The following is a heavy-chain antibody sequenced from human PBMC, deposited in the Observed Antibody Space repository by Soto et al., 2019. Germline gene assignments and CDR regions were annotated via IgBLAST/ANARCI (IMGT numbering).Heavy chain of an antibody. Sequence: EVQLLESGGGLVQPGGSLRLSCAASGFTFSSYAMCWVRQAPGKGLEWVSSISSSSSYIYYADSVKGRFTISRDNAKNSLYLQMNSLRAEDTAVYYCARGARRWELGGPFDYWGQGTLVTVSS. CDR2: ISSSSSYI. D-gene: IGHD1-26*01. CDR3: ARGARRWELGGPFDY. V-gene: IGHV3-21*01. J-gene: IGHJ4*02. CDR1: GFTFSSYA.